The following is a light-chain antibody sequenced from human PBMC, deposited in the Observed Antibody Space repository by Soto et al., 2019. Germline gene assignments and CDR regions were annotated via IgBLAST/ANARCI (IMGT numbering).Light chain of an antibody. CDR2: SND. J-gene: IGLJ2*01. CDR3: ATWDDSPTVV. Sequence: QSVLTQSPSASGTPGQRVSISCSGSTSNIGTNTVSWYQHVPGTAPKLLIYSNDQRPSAVPGRFCGSKSGTSASLAISGHLYDDDDYYYCATWDDSPTVVFGGGTKLTVL. V-gene: IGLV1-44*01. CDR1: TSNIGTNT.